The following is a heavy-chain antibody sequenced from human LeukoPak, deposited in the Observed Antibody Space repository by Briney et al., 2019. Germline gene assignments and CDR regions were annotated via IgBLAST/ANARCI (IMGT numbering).Heavy chain of an antibody. J-gene: IGHJ5*02. CDR2: ITYNSGTI. CDR1: GFTFRSYA. D-gene: IGHD2-2*01. CDR3: ARVRTYCSSTSCYVGGWFDP. V-gene: IGHV3-48*01. Sequence: GSPRLSCAASGFTFRSYAMQWVGQAPGKGLEWVSYITYNSGTIFYADSVKGRFTISRDHSKNTLYLQMNSLRAEDTAVYYCARVRTYCSSTSCYVGGWFDPWGQGTLVTVSS.